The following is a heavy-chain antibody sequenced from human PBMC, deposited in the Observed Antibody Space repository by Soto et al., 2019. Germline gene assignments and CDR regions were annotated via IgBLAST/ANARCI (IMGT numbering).Heavy chain of an antibody. CDR3: ASSIAVGKTSAFDI. Sequence: GGSLSLSCAASGFTFSDYYMSWIRQAPGKGLEWVSYISSSGSTIYYADSVKGRFTISRDNAKNSLYLQMNSLRAEDTAVYYCASSIAVGKTSAFDIWGQGTMVTVSS. J-gene: IGHJ3*02. CDR2: ISSSGSTI. V-gene: IGHV3-11*01. D-gene: IGHD6-19*01. CDR1: GFTFSDYY.